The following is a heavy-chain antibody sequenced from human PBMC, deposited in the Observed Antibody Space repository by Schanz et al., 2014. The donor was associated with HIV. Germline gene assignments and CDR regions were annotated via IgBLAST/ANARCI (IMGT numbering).Heavy chain of an antibody. J-gene: IGHJ4*02. V-gene: IGHV4-34*01. D-gene: IGHD6-19*01. CDR1: GGSLSGYY. Sequence: QVQLQEWGAGLLKPSETLSLTCAVYGGSLSGYYWTWIRQPPGKGLDWIGEINHSGSTNYNPSLKSRVTISVDKSKNHFSLKLSSVTAADTAVYYCARDDVHSSGWMYFDYWGQGTLVTVSS. CDR2: INHSGST. CDR3: ARDDVHSSGWMYFDY.